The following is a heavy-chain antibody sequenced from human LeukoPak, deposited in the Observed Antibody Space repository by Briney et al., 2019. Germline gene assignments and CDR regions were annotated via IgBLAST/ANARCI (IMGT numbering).Heavy chain of an antibody. V-gene: IGHV3-23*01. CDR2: ISGSGGST. CDR1: GFTFSSYA. Sequence: GGSLRLSCAASGFTFSSYAMSWVRQAPGKGLEWVSAISGSGGSTYYADSVKGRFTISRDNSKNTLYLQMNSLRAEETAVYYCATEVTSYYDSSGSPSFDYWGQGTLVTVSS. J-gene: IGHJ4*02. CDR3: ATEVTSYYDSSGSPSFDY. D-gene: IGHD3-22*01.